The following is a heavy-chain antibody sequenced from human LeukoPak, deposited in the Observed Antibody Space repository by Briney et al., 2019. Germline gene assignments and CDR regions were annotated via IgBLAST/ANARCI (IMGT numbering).Heavy chain of an antibody. CDR2: ISYDGSNK. CDR1: GFTFSNAW. D-gene: IGHD2-21*02. CDR3: ASSYCGGDCYSSRGGGAFDI. J-gene: IGHJ3*02. V-gene: IGHV3-30*03. Sequence: GGSLRLSCGASGFTFSNAWMNWVRQAPGKGLEWVAVISYDGSNKYYADSVKGRFTISRDNSKNTLYLQMNSLRAEDTAVYYCASSYCGGDCYSSRGGGAFDIWGQGTMVTVSS.